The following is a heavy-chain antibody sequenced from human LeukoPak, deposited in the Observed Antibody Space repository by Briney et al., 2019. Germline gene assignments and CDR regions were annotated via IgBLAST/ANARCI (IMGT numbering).Heavy chain of an antibody. J-gene: IGHJ6*02. CDR3: ASRYCSTDSCRSSTYYYYGMDV. D-gene: IGHD2-2*01. V-gene: IGHV1-69*13. CDR1: GGTISSYA. CDR2: IIPIFGSP. Sequence: ASVKVSCKASGGTISSYAISWLRQAPGQGLEWMGGIIPIFGSPSYQQKFQDRLTITADESTSTACMELSSLRFEDTAVCYCASRYCSTDSCRSSTYYYYGMDVWGQGTTVTVSS.